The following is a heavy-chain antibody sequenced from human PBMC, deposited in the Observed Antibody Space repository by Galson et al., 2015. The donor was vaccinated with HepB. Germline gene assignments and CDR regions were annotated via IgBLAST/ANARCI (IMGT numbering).Heavy chain of an antibody. D-gene: IGHD2-15*01. CDR2: INPNSGGT. Sequence: VKVSCKASGYTFTGYYMHWVRQAPGQGLEWMGRINPNSGGTNYAQKFQGRVTMTRDTSISTAYMELSRLRSDDTAVYYCAREAGGYCSGGSCHPDYWGQGTLVTVSS. CDR1: GYTFTGYY. J-gene: IGHJ4*02. CDR3: AREAGGYCSGGSCHPDY. V-gene: IGHV1-2*06.